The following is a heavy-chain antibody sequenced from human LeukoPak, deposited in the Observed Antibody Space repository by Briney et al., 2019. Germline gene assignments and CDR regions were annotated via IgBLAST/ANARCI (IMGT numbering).Heavy chain of an antibody. V-gene: IGHV4-59*01. J-gene: IGHJ3*02. CDR1: GGSISSYY. CDR3: ATDLETTVVTPGHDAFDI. CDR2: IYYSGST. Sequence: PSETLSLTCTVSGGSISSYYWSWIRQPPGKGLEWIGYIYYSGSTNYNPSLKSRVTISVDTSENQFSLKLSSVTAADTAVYYCATDLETTVVTPGHDAFDIWGQGTMVTVSS. D-gene: IGHD4-23*01.